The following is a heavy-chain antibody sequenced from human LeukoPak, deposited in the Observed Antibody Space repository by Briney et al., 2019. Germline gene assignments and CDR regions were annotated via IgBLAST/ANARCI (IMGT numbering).Heavy chain of an antibody. CDR1: GYTFNRYA. CDR3: AIDTPYDFWSGYFYFDY. V-gene: IGHV1-18*01. CDR2: ISAYNGNT. D-gene: IGHD3-3*01. J-gene: IGHJ4*02. Sequence: ASVKVSCKASGYTFNRYAISWVRQAPGQGLEWMGWISAYNGNTNYAQKLQGRVTMTTDTSTSTAYMELRSLRSDDTAVYYCAIDTPYDFWSGYFYFDYWGQGTLVTVSS.